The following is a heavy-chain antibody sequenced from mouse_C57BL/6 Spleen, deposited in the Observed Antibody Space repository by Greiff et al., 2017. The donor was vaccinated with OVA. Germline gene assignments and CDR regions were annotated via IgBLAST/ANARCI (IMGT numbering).Heavy chain of an antibody. CDR1: GFSLSTFGMG. CDR3: ARIAGGYGQDFAY. J-gene: IGHJ3*01. Sequence: QVTLKVSGPGILQPSQTLSLTCSFSGFSLSTFGMGVGWIRQPSGKGLEWLAHIWWDDDKYYNPALKSRLTISKDTSKNLVFLKIANVDTADTSTYFWARIAGGYGQDFAYWGQGTLVTVSA. V-gene: IGHV8-8*01. D-gene: IGHD1-1*01. CDR2: IWWDDDK.